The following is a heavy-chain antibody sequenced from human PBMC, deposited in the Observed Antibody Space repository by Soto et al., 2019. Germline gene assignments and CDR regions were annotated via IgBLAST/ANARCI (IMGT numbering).Heavy chain of an antibody. J-gene: IGHJ4*02. CDR2: ISSSSSYT. V-gene: IGHV3-11*06. Sequence: QVQLVESGGGLVKPGGSLRLSCAASGFTFSDYYMSWIRQAPGKGLEWVSYISSSSSYTNYADSVKGRFTISRENAKNSLYLQMNSLRAGDTAVYYCARGASGNYGSGTYDYWGQGTLVTVSS. CDR1: GFTFSDYY. D-gene: IGHD3-10*01. CDR3: ARGASGNYGSGTYDY.